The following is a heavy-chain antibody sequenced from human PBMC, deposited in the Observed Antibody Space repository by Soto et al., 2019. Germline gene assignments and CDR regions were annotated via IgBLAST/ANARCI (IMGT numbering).Heavy chain of an antibody. Sequence: ASVKVSCKASGYTFTSYDINWVRQATGQGLEWMGWMNPNSGNTGYAQKFQGRVTMTRDTSISTAYMELSSLRSEDTAVYYCARGRREYYDFWRGYPTPDYYYYMDVWGKGTTVTVSS. CDR2: MNPNSGNT. D-gene: IGHD3-3*01. CDR1: GYTFTSYD. V-gene: IGHV1-8*01. J-gene: IGHJ6*03. CDR3: ARGRREYYDFWRGYPTPDYYYYMDV.